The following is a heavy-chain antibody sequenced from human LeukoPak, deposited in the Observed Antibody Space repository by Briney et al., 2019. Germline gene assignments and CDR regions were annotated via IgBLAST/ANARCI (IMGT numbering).Heavy chain of an antibody. V-gene: IGHV1-2*02. Sequence: ASVKVSCKASGYTFTGYYMHWVRQAPGQGLEWMGWINPNSGGTNYAQKFQGRVTMTRDTSISTAYMELSRLRSGDTAVYYCARELLDIVVVVAARNAFDIWGQGTMVTVSP. CDR3: ARELLDIVVVVAARNAFDI. CDR1: GYTFTGYY. CDR2: INPNSGGT. J-gene: IGHJ3*02. D-gene: IGHD2-15*01.